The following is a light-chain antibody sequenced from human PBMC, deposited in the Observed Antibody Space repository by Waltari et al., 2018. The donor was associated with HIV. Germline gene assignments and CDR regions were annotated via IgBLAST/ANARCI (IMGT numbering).Light chain of an antibody. CDR3: VGWDSSLSAYV. Sequence: QSFMTQPPSASGTPGQTANISCSGSRYNIEHDNVDWYQQLPGMTPKLLIYKNFLRPSGVPDRFAASKSGTSASLTISGLRSADEADYYCVGWDSSLSAYVFGAGTKVAVL. CDR2: KNF. J-gene: IGLJ1*01. V-gene: IGLV1-47*01. CDR1: RYNIEHDN.